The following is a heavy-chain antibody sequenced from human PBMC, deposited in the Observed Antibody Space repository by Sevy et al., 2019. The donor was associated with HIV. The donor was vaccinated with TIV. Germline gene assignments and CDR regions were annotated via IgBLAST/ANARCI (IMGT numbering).Heavy chain of an antibody. J-gene: IGHJ4*02. V-gene: IGHV3-48*02. CDR1: ELGFSSHS. CDR3: ARDLHWAFDQ. CDR2: ISGIGTPI. D-gene: IGHD7-27*01. Sequence: GGSLRLSCTYSELGFSSHSFNWVRQAPGKGLEWISYISGIGTPISYLDSLRGRFTISRDNAKNSLFLQMNNLRDDDFAVYYCARDLHWAFDQWGQGTLVTVSS.